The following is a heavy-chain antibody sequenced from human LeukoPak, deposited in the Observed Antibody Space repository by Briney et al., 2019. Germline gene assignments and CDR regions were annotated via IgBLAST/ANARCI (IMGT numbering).Heavy chain of an antibody. CDR3: ARGDDAFDI. V-gene: IGHV3-23*01. J-gene: IGHJ3*02. Sequence: GGSLRLSCAASGFTFSSYAMSWVRQAPGKGLEWISTISGSGGATFCADSVKGRFTISRDNSKNTLYLQMNSLRVEDTAVYYCARGDDAFDIWGQGTMVTVSS. CDR1: GFTFSSYA. CDR2: ISGSGGAT.